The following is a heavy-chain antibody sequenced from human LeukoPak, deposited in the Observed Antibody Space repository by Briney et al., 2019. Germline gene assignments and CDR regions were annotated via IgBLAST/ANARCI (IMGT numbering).Heavy chain of an antibody. J-gene: IGHJ5*02. CDR3: ARAIAAAGTFWFDP. CDR2: INHSGST. CDR1: GGSFSGYY. Sequence: SETLSLTCAVYGGSFSGYYWSWIRQPPGKGLEWIGEINHSGSTNYNPSLKSRVTMSVDTSKNQFSLKLSSVTAADTAVYYCARAIAAAGTFWFDPWGQGTLVTVSS. V-gene: IGHV4-34*01. D-gene: IGHD6-13*01.